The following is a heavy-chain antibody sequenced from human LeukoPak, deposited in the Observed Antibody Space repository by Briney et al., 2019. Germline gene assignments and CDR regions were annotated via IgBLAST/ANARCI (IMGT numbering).Heavy chain of an antibody. V-gene: IGHV4-61*02. J-gene: IGHJ4*02. CDR1: GGSISSGSYY. D-gene: IGHD3-22*01. CDR2: IYTSGST. Sequence: PSETLSLTCTVSGGSISSGSYYWSWIRQPAGKGLEWIGRIYTSGSTNYNPSLKSQVTTSVATSRNQFSLRLSSVTASDTAVYYCARSLYYDAFGYFDYWGQGTLVTVSS. CDR3: ARSLYYDAFGYFDY.